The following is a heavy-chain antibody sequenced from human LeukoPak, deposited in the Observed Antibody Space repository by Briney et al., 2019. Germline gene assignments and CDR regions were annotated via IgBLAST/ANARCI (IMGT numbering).Heavy chain of an antibody. CDR3: ARDYCSSTSCYA. Sequence: GGSLRLSCAASGFTFSSYSMNWVGQAPGKGLEWVSSISSSSSYIYYADSVKGRFTISRDNAKNSLYLQMNSLRAEDTAVYYCARDYCSSTSCYAWGRGTLVTVTS. CDR1: GFTFSSYS. J-gene: IGHJ5*02. D-gene: IGHD2-2*01. V-gene: IGHV3-21*01. CDR2: ISSSSSYI.